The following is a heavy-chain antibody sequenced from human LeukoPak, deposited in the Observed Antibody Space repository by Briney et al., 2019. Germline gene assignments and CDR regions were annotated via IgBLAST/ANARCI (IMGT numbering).Heavy chain of an antibody. Sequence: SETLSLTCTVSGGSISDSSYYWSWIRQPAGKGLEWIGRIYTSGSTNYNPSLKSRVTMSVDTSKNQFSPKLSSVTAADTAVYYCARGSGSSPGGGYWGQGTLVTVSS. V-gene: IGHV4-61*02. CDR3: ARGSGSSPGGGY. CDR2: IYTSGST. CDR1: GGSISDSSYY. D-gene: IGHD1-26*01. J-gene: IGHJ4*02.